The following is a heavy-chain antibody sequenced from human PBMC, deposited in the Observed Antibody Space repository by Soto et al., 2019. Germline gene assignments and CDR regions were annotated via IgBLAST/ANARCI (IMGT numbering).Heavy chain of an antibody. CDR1: GYTLTELS. Sequence: ASVKVSCKVSGYTLTELSMHWVRQAPGKGLEWMGGFDPEDGETIYAQKFQDRVTMTEDTSTDTAYMELSSLRSEDTAVYYCATSPIPVTTSYFDYWGQGTLVTVSS. J-gene: IGHJ4*02. D-gene: IGHD4-17*01. CDR2: FDPEDGET. V-gene: IGHV1-24*01. CDR3: ATSPIPVTTSYFDY.